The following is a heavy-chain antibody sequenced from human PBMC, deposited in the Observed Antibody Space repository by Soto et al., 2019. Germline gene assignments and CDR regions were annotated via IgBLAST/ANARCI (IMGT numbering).Heavy chain of an antibody. V-gene: IGHV3-21*01. CDR2: ISSSSSYI. CDR1: GFTFSSYS. J-gene: IGHJ6*02. CDR3: ARDEGSSWPYYYYGMDV. D-gene: IGHD6-13*01. Sequence: PGGSLRLSCAASGFTFSSYSMNWVRQAPGKGLEWVSSISSSSSYIYYADPVKGRFTISRDNAKNSLYLQMNSLRAEDTAVYYCARDEGSSWPYYYYGMDVWGQGTTVTVSS.